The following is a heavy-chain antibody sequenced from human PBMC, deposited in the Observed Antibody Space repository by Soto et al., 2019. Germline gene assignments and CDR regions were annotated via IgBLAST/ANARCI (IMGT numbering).Heavy chain of an antibody. CDR1: GFTFSSYG. D-gene: IGHD3-22*01. J-gene: IGHJ4*02. CDR3: ARGNDYDSTSFDY. Sequence: GGSLRLSCAAFGFTFSSYGMHWVRQAPGKGLEWVAVISYDGRNEYYPDSVKGRFTISRDNSKNTLHLQISSLRADDTAVFYCARGNDYDSTSFDYWGQGTLVTVSS. V-gene: IGHV3-30*03. CDR2: ISYDGRNE.